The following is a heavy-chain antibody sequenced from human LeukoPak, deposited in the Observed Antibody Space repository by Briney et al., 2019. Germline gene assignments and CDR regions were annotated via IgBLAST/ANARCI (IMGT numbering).Heavy chain of an antibody. CDR1: GYTFTSYD. D-gene: IGHD2-15*01. J-gene: IGHJ6*02. CDR2: MSPNSGNT. CDR3: ARDEVVAAPNYFGMVV. V-gene: IGHV1-8*01. Sequence: GASVKVSCKASGYTFTSYDVNWVRQATGQGLEWMGWMSPNSGNTGLAQKFQGRVTLTRDTSLSTAYMELSNLRSDDTAVYYCARDEVVAAPNYFGMVVWGQGTTVSVSS.